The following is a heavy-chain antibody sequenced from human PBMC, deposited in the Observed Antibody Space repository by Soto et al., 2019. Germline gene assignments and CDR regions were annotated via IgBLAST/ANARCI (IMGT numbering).Heavy chain of an antibody. Sequence: SETLSLTCTVSGGSISSYYWSWIRQPPGKGLEWIGYIYDSGSTNYNPSLKSRVTISVDTSKNQFSLKLSSVTAADTAVYYCAREKGVAYYYYYGMDVWGQGTTVTVSS. V-gene: IGHV4-59*01. J-gene: IGHJ6*02. D-gene: IGHD3-16*01. CDR2: IYDSGST. CDR1: GGSISSYY. CDR3: AREKGVAYYYYYGMDV.